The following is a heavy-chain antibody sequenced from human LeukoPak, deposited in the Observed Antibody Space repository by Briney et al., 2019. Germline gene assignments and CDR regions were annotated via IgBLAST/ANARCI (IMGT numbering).Heavy chain of an antibody. CDR1: GFTVSSNY. CDR3: ARGSAYSH. J-gene: IGHJ4*02. CDR2: IYSGGSI. V-gene: IGHV3-66*02. D-gene: IGHD3-22*01. Sequence: GESLKISCAASGFTVSSNYMSWVRQAPGKGLEWVSVIYSGGSIYYSDSVKGRFTISRDNSKNMLYLQMSSLRPEDTAVYYCARGSAYSHWGQGTLVTVSS.